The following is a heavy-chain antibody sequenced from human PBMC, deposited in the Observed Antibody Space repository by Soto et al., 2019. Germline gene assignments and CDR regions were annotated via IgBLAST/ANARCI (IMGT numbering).Heavy chain of an antibody. CDR3: ARVVGATVYYYYYGMDV. V-gene: IGHV5-51*01. D-gene: IGHD1-26*01. J-gene: IGHJ6*02. Sequence: PVESLKISCKGSGYSFTSYWIGWVRQMPGKGLEWMGIIYPGDSDTRYSPSFQGQVTISADKSISTAYLQWSSLKASDTAVYYCARVVGATVYYYYYGMDVWGQGTTVTVSS. CDR1: GYSFTSYW. CDR2: IYPGDSDT.